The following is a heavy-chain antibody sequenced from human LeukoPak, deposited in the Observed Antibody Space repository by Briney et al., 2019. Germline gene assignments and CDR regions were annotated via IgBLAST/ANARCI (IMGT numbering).Heavy chain of an antibody. CDR1: GFTFSSYA. CDR3: ARPLRVVITPSHAFDI. Sequence: PGGSLRLSCAASGFTFSSYATHWVRQAPGKGLEWVAVISYDGSNKYYADSVKGRFTISRDNSKNTLYLQMNSLRAEDTAVYYCARPLRVVITPSHAFDIWGQGTMVTVSS. D-gene: IGHD3-22*01. CDR2: ISYDGSNK. J-gene: IGHJ3*02. V-gene: IGHV3-30*04.